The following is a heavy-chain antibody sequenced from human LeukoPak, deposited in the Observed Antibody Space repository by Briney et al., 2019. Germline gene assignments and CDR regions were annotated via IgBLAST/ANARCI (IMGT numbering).Heavy chain of an antibody. V-gene: IGHV4-4*07. CDR2: IYTSGST. CDR1: GGSISSYY. D-gene: IGHD4-11*01. CDR3: ARGGLVEYSNYRYYYYYYDMDV. J-gene: IGHJ6*02. Sequence: SETLSLTCTVSGGSISSYYWSWIRQPAGKGLEWIGRIYTSGSTNYNPSLKSRVTMSVDTSKDQFSLKLSSVTAADTAVHYCARGGLVEYSNYRYYYYYYDMDVWGQGTTVTVSS.